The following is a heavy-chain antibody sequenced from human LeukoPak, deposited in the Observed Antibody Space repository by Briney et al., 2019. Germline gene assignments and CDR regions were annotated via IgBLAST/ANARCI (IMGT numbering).Heavy chain of an antibody. CDR2: VSGSGGST. CDR3: AKDAYGSGSYYLMYYFDY. CDR1: GFTFNSYA. V-gene: IGHV3-23*01. Sequence: GGSLRLSCAASGFTFNSYAMIWVRQAPGKGLEWVSGVSGSGGSTYYADSVKGRFTISRDNSKNTLYLQMNSLRAEDTAVYYCAKDAYGSGSYYLMYYFDYWGQGTLVTVSS. D-gene: IGHD3-10*01. J-gene: IGHJ4*02.